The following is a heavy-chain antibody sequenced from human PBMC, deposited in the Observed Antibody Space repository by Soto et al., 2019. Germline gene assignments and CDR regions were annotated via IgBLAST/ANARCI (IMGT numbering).Heavy chain of an antibody. CDR3: ARGDTMIVVAAFLGYFDY. J-gene: IGHJ4*02. D-gene: IGHD3-22*01. CDR1: GYTFTSYG. CDR2: ISAYNGNT. V-gene: IGHV1-18*01. Sequence: ASVKVSCKASGYTFTSYGISWVRQAPGQGLEWMGWISAYNGNTNYAQKLQGRVTMTTDTSKSTAYMELRSLRSDDTAVYYCARGDTMIVVAAFLGYFDYWGQGTLVTVSS.